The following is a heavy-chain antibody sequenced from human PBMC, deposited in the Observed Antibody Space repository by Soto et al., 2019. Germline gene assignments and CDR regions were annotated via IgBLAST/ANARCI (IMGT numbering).Heavy chain of an antibody. J-gene: IGHJ5*02. CDR3: ARGRGRYSSGWSWFDP. V-gene: IGHV4-4*02. CDR2: IFQSGST. D-gene: IGHD6-19*01. Sequence: SETMSLTCGVSGGTIRSPDWWTWVRQPPGKGLEWIGEIFQSGSTNYTPSLESRVTISVDKSKNQFSLTLTSVTAADTAVYFCARGRGRYSSGWSWFDPWGQGILVTVSS. CDR1: GGTIRSPDW.